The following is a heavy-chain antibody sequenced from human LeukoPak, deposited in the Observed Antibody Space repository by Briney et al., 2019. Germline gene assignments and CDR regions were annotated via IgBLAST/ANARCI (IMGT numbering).Heavy chain of an antibody. J-gene: IGHJ1*01. CDR3: ARVDYGDYQYFQQ. CDR2: IYSSGST. Sequence: GGSLRLSCAASGFTVSSNYMSWVRQAPGKGLEWVSVIYSSGSTYYADSVKGRFTISRDNSKNTLHLQMNTLRAEDTAVYYCARVDYGDYQYFQQWGQGTLVTVSS. V-gene: IGHV3-53*01. CDR1: GFTVSSNY. D-gene: IGHD4-17*01.